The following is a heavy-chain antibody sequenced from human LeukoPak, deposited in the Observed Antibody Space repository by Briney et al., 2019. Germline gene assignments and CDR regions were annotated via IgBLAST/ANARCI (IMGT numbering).Heavy chain of an antibody. J-gene: IGHJ6*02. CDR1: GGSISSYY. CDR3: ARVLGYCSSTSCHDYYGMDV. D-gene: IGHD2-2*01. Sequence: KPSETLSLTCTVSGGSISSYYWSWIRQPPGKALEGIGYIYYSGSTNYNPSLKSRVTISVDTSKNQFSLKLSSVTAAGTAVYYCARVLGYCSSTSCHDYYGMDVWGQGTTVTVSS. CDR2: IYYSGST. V-gene: IGHV4-59*01.